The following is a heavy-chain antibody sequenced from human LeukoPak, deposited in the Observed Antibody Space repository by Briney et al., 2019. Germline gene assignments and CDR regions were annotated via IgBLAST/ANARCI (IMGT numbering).Heavy chain of an antibody. CDR2: IYHSGST. Sequence: SETLSLTCAVSGYSISSGYYWGWIRQPPGKGLEWIGSIYHSGSTYYNPSLMSRVTISVDTSKNQFSLKLSSVTAADTAVYYCASLPVIAATGDDAFDIWGQGTMVTVSS. V-gene: IGHV4-38-2*01. CDR1: GYSISSGYY. J-gene: IGHJ3*02. D-gene: IGHD6-13*01. CDR3: ASLPVIAATGDDAFDI.